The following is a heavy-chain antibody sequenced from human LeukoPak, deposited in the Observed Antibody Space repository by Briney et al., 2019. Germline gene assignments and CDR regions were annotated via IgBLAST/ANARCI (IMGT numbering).Heavy chain of an antibody. CDR2: IYYSGST. CDR1: GGSISSVGYY. J-gene: IGHJ6*02. CDR3: ARDPGGSSSSYYYYGMDV. Sequence: TLSLTCTVSGGSISSVGYYWSWIRQHPGKGLEWIGYIYYSGSTYYNPSLKSRVTISVDTSKNQFSLKLSSVTAADTAVYYCARDPGGSSSSYYYYGMDVWGQGTTVTVSS. D-gene: IGHD6-6*01. V-gene: IGHV4-31*03.